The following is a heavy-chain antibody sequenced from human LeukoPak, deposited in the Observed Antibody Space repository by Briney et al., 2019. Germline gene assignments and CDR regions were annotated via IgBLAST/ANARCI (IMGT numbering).Heavy chain of an antibody. J-gene: IGHJ4*02. D-gene: IGHD3-22*01. CDR3: AVGDYYYDTRFDY. CDR1: GFPFTSCA. CDR2: VNADNSNT. V-gene: IGHV1-3*03. Sequence: GASVKVSCKASGFPFTSCAIHWVRQAPGQRLEWMGWVNADNSNTKYSQEFQGRVTITRDTSARTAYMDLNSLRSEDMAVYYCAVGDYYYDTRFDYWGQGTLVTVSS.